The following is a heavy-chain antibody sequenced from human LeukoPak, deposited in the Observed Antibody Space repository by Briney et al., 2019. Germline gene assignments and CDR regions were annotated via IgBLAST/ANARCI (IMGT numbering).Heavy chain of an antibody. CDR3: AKDRLTLDAFDI. CDR2: ISYDGSTK. V-gene: IGHV3-30-3*01. CDR1: GFTFSSYP. Sequence: TGRSLRLSCAASGFTFSSYPMHWVRQAPGKGLEWVALISYDGSTKYYADSVKGRFTISRDNSKNTLYLQVDSLRAEDTAVYYCAKDRLTLDAFDIWGQGTMVTVSS. J-gene: IGHJ3*02.